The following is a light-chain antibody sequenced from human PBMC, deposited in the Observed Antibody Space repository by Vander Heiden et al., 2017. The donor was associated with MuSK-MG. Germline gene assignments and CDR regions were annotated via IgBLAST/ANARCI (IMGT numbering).Light chain of an antibody. CDR1: QSVSTF. J-gene: IGKJ5*01. Sequence: ELVLTRSPATLSLSPGERATLSCRASQSVSTFLAWYQQKPGQAPRLLIYDASHRATGIPARFSGSGSGTDFTLTISSLEPEDFAVYYCQHRSTWPPITFGQGTRLEIK. CDR2: DAS. V-gene: IGKV3-11*01. CDR3: QHRSTWPPIT.